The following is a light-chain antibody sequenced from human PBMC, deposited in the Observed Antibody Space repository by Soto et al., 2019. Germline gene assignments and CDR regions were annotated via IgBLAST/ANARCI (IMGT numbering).Light chain of an antibody. CDR2: GAS. CDR1: QSVSSSY. J-gene: IGKJ1*01. Sequence: EIVLTQSPGTLSLSPGERATLSCRASQSVSSSYLAWYQQRPGQAPRLLIYGASSRATDIPDRFSGSGSGTDFTLTIIRLEPEDFAVYYCQQYGSSPWTFGQGTKVEIK. CDR3: QQYGSSPWT. V-gene: IGKV3-20*01.